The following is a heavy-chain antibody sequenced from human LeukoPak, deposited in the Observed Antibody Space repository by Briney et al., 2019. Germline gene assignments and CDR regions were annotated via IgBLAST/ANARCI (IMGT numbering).Heavy chain of an antibody. D-gene: IGHD2-15*01. CDR1: GFTFSSYS. J-gene: IGHJ3*02. CDR2: ISSSSSYI. CDR3: ARYCSGGSCYSGDAFDI. V-gene: IGHV3-21*01. Sequence: GGSLRLSRAASGFTFSSYSMTWVRQAPGKGLEWVSSISSSSSYIYYADSVKGRFTISRDNAKNSLYLQMNSLRAEDTAVYYCARYCSGGSCYSGDAFDIWGQGTMVTVSS.